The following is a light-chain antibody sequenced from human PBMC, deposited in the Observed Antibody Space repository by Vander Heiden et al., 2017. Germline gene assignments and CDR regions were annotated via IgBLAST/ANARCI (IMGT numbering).Light chain of an antibody. CDR2: WAS. Sequence: DIVMTQSPDSLAVSLGERSTINCKSSQTLLYSSNNKNYLAWYQQKPVQPPKLLIYWASFRESGVPDRFSGSGSGTDFTLTISSLQAEDVAVYYCQQYYTTPLTFGPGTTVDI. J-gene: IGKJ3*01. CDR1: QTLLYSSNNKNY. V-gene: IGKV4-1*01. CDR3: QQYYTTPLT.